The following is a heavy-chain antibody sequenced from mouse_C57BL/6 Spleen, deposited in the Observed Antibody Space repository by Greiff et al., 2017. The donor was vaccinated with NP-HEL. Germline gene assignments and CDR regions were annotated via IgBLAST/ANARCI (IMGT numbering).Heavy chain of an antibody. CDR1: GFTFSSYA. Sequence: DVHLVESGGGLVKPGGSLKLSCAASGFTFSSYAMSWVRQTPEKRLEWVATISDGGSYTYYPDNVKGRFTISRDNAKNNLYLQMSHLKSEDTAMYYCARDWDRYFDVWGTGTTVTVSS. J-gene: IGHJ1*03. CDR3: ARDWDRYFDV. D-gene: IGHD4-1*01. V-gene: IGHV5-4*01. CDR2: ISDGGSYT.